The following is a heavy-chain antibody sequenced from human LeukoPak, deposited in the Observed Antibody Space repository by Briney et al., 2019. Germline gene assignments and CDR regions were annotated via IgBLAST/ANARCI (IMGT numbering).Heavy chain of an antibody. V-gene: IGHV4-59*11. D-gene: IGHD5-12*01. CDR2: IYYSGST. CDR1: GGSISSHY. J-gene: IGHJ4*02. CDR3: ARMYSGYDSVFDY. Sequence: SETLSLTCTVSGGSISSHYWSWIRQPPGKGLEWIGDIYYSGSTNYNPSLKSRVTISVDTSKNQFSLKLSSVTAADTAVYYCARMYSGYDSVFDYWGQGTLVTVSS.